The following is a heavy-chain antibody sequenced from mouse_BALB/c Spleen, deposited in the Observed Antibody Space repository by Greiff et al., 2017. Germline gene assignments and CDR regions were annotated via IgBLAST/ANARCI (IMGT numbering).Heavy chain of an antibody. Sequence: EVKLMESGGGLVQPGGSRKLSCAASGFTFSSFGMHWVRQAPEKGLEWVAYISSGSSTIYYADTVKGRFTISRDNPKNTLFLQMTSLRSEDTAMYYCARKTRDGAMDYWGQGTSVTVSS. CDR3: ARKTRDGAMDY. CDR2: ISSGSSTI. V-gene: IGHV5-17*02. J-gene: IGHJ4*01. CDR1: GFTFSSFG. D-gene: IGHD3-3*01.